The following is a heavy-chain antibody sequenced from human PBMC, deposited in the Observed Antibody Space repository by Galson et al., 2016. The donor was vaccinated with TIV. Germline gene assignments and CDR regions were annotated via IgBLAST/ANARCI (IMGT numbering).Heavy chain of an antibody. D-gene: IGHD1-7*01. CDR2: ISAYSGDT. V-gene: IGHV1-18*01. Sequence: SVKVSCKASGYTFNKYGDSWVRQAPGQGLEWMGWISAYSGDTNYAQNFQGRVHMTSDTSISTAYVELSSLNSDDTAVYYCARTGTPAGTWLDPWGQGTLVTVSS. CDR1: GYTFNKYG. CDR3: ARTGTPAGTWLDP. J-gene: IGHJ5*02.